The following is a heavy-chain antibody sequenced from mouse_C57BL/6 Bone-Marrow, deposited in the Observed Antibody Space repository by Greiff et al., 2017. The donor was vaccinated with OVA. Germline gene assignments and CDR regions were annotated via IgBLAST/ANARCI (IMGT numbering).Heavy chain of an antibody. J-gene: IGHJ4*01. CDR1: GFNIKDDY. V-gene: IGHV14-4*01. CDR3: TASYGSRYLCARDN. Sequence: EVQLQQSGAELVRPGASVKLSCTASGFNIKDDYMHWVKQRPEQGLEWIGWIDPENGDTEYAQKFQGKATLPADKSSNTAYMQLSSLPSEDTAFSYCTASYGSRYLCARDNGGKGTSVTVSS. CDR2: IDPENGDT. D-gene: IGHD1-1*01.